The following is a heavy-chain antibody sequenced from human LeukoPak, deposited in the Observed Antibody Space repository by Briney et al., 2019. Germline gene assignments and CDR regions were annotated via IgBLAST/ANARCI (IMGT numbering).Heavy chain of an antibody. D-gene: IGHD2-15*01. Sequence: GGSLRLSCAASGFTFSSYGMHWVRQAPGKGLEWVANIKQDGSEKYYVDSVKGRFTISRDNAKNSLYLQMNSLRAEDTAVYYCARDETPPGLNYYYMDVWGKGTTVTVSS. CDR1: GFTFSSYG. V-gene: IGHV3-7*01. CDR2: IKQDGSEK. J-gene: IGHJ6*03. CDR3: ARDETPPGLNYYYMDV.